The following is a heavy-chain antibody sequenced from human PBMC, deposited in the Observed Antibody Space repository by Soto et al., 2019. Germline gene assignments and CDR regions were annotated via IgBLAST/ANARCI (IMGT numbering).Heavy chain of an antibody. D-gene: IGHD3-16*02. Sequence: TLSLTCTVSGGSISSYYWSWIRQPPGKGLEWIGYIYYSGSTNYNPSLKSRVTISVDTSKNQFSLKLSSVTAADTAVYYCARFAHYYDYVWGSYRPAYYFDYWGQGTLVTVSS. J-gene: IGHJ4*02. CDR1: GGSISSYY. V-gene: IGHV4-59*01. CDR2: IYYSGST. CDR3: ARFAHYYDYVWGSYRPAYYFDY.